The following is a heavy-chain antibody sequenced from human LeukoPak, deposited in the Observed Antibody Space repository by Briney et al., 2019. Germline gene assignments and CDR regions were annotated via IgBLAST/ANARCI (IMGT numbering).Heavy chain of an antibody. J-gene: IGHJ4*02. Sequence: KPSETLSLTCTVSGGSIRSSYYYWGWIRQPPGKGLEWIGSIYYSGSTYYNPSLKSRVTISVDTSKNQFSLKLSSVTAADTAVYYCARQRGGTWIQPRGGYFDYWGQGTLVTVSS. CDR1: GGSIRSSYYY. D-gene: IGHD5-18*01. CDR2: IYYSGST. CDR3: ARQRGGTWIQPRGGYFDY. V-gene: IGHV4-39*01.